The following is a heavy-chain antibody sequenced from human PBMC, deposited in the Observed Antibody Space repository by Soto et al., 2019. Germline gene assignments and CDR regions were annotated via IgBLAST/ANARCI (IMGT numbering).Heavy chain of an antibody. CDR3: ARLIGNSWLDS. V-gene: IGHV4-39*01. D-gene: IGHD1-26*01. CDR1: GGSISSSSYY. J-gene: IGHJ5*01. Sequence: PSETLSLTCTVSGGSISSSSYYWGWIRQPPGKGLEWIGSIYYSGSTYYNPSLKSRITINPDTSNNQLSLQLNSVTPDDTAVYYCARLIGNSWLDSWGQGILVTVSS. CDR2: IYYSGST.